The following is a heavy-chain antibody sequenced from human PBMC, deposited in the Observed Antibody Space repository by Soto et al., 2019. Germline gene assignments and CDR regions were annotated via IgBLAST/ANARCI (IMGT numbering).Heavy chain of an antibody. CDR2: INHSGST. CDR1: GGSFIGYY. J-gene: IGHJ4*02. Sequence: SETLSLTCAVYGGSFIGYYWSWIRQPPGKGLEWIGEINHSGSTNYNPSLKSRVTISVDTSKNQFSLKLSSVTAADTAVYYCAILGIAAAGIDYWGQGTLVTVSS. CDR3: AILGIAAAGIDY. D-gene: IGHD6-13*01. V-gene: IGHV4-34*01.